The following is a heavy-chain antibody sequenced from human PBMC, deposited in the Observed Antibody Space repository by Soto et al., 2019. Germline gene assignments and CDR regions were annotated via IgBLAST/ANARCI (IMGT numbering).Heavy chain of an antibody. J-gene: IGHJ4*02. V-gene: IGHV4-4*02. CDR2: IFHGGGT. CDR1: GGSIRSNNW. Sequence: SETLSLTCAVSGGSIRSNNWWSWVRQPPGKGLEWIGEIFHGGGTYYNPSLNTRVTISVDKSKNQFSLRLSSVTAADTAVYYCARSSFVPRLLMSPFASGAQGPLVTVSS. CDR3: ARSSFVPRLLMSPFAS. D-gene: IGHD6-6*01.